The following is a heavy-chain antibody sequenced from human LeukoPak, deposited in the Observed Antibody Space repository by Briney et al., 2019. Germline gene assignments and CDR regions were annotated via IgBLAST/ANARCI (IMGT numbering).Heavy chain of an antibody. CDR1: GGSISNDGYY. V-gene: IGHV4-31*03. J-gene: IGHJ5*02. D-gene: IGHD7-27*01. CDR2: IYYSGST. CDR3: ARGLTGDQFFDP. Sequence: SETLSLTCNVSGGSISNDGYYWSWIRPHPGKGLEWLGYIYYSGSTYYNPSLKSRVTLSVDTSKSQFSLRLSSVTAADTAVYYCARGLTGDQFFDPWGQGTLVTVSS.